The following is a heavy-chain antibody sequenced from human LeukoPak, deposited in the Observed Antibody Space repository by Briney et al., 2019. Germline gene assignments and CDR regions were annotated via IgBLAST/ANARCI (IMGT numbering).Heavy chain of an antibody. J-gene: IGHJ5*02. V-gene: IGHV5-51*01. Sequence: GESLKISCKGSGYSFSIYWIGWVRQMPGKGLEWMGIIYPGDSDTRYNPSFQGQVTISADKSISTAYLQWSSLKASDTAMYYCARQEYCSGGSCYTWFDPWGQGTLVTVSS. CDR1: GYSFSIYW. CDR2: IYPGDSDT. CDR3: ARQEYCSGGSCYTWFDP. D-gene: IGHD2-15*01.